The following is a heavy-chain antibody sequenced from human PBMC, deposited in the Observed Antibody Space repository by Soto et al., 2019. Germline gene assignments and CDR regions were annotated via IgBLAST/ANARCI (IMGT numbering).Heavy chain of an antibody. CDR2: ISGSGGST. D-gene: IGHD3-3*01. J-gene: IGHJ3*02. CDR1: GFTFSSYA. V-gene: IGHV3-23*01. CDR3: RGGDTIFGVVITDDAFDI. Sequence: EVQLLESGGGLVQPGGSLRLSCAASGFTFSSYAMSWVRQAPGKGLEWVSAISGSGGSTYYADSVKGRFTISRDNSKNTRYLQMNSLRAEDTAVYYCRGGDTIFGVVITDDAFDIWGQGTMVTVSS.